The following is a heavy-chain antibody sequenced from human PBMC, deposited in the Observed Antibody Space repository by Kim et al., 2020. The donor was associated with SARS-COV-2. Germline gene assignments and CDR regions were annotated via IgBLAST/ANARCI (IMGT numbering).Heavy chain of an antibody. J-gene: IGHJ5*02. D-gene: IGHD3-22*01. CDR2: IYYSGST. Sequence: SETLSLTCTVSGGSISSSSYYWGWIRQPPGKGLEWIGSIYYSGSTYYNPSLKSRVTISVDTSKNQFSLKLSSVTAADTAVYYCARLSLYYYDSSGQNWFDPWGQGTLVTVSS. V-gene: IGHV4-39*01. CDR3: ARLSLYYYDSSGQNWFDP. CDR1: GGSISSSSYY.